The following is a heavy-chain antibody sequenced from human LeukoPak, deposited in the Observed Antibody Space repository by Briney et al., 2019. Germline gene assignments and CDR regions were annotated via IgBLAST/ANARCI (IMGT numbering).Heavy chain of an antibody. V-gene: IGHV3-23*01. Sequence: TGGSLRLSCAASGFMFRDAAMTWVRQAPGKGLEWVSLIASSGLNTYYADSVRGRFTIPRHNSKNPLPPQMNNLKVHETVIFYLARDIELSNWGLGTLVTVSS. CDR1: GFMFRDAA. D-gene: IGHD5-12*01. CDR3: ARDIELSN. CDR2: IASSGLNT. J-gene: IGHJ3*01.